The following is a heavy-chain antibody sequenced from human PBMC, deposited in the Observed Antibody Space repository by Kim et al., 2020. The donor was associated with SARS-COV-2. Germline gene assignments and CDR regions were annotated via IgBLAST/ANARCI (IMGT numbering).Heavy chain of an antibody. CDR1: GFTSSTYA. CDR2: ISGGGGNT. Sequence: GGSLRLSCTGFGFTSSTYAMSWVRQAPGKGLEWVAGISGGGGNTFYADAVKGRFTISRDNSMDTVFLQMNFLKAEDTAVYYCAKDPIAHYYDSRDSLYYFDHWGQGTQVTVSS. CDR3: AKDPIAHYYDSRDSLYYFDH. D-gene: IGHD3-22*01. V-gene: IGHV3-23*01. J-gene: IGHJ4*02.